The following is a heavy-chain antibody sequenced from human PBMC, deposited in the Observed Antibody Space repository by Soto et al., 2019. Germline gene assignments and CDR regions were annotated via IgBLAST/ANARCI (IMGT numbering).Heavy chain of an antibody. J-gene: IGHJ4*02. CDR3: ARTNGATLTDYYFDY. Sequence: SETLSLTCTVSVGSISSYYWSWIRQRPGKGLEWIGYIYYSGSTNYNPSLKSRVTISVDTSKNQFSLKLSSVTAADTAVYYCARTNGATLTDYYFDYWGQGTLVTVSS. V-gene: IGHV4-59*01. CDR2: IYYSGST. D-gene: IGHD1-26*01. CDR1: VGSISSYY.